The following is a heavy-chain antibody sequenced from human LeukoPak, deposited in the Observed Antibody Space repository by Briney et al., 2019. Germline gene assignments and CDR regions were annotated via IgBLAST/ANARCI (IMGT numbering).Heavy chain of an antibody. J-gene: IGHJ4*02. D-gene: IGHD1-14*01. Sequence: PRRSLRLSCVGSAFTFSSYWMTWVRQAPGKGLEWVANVKDDGSEKYSVDSVKGRFTISRDNAKNLLYLQMSSLRAEDTAVYYCARARIDYWGQGTLVTVSS. V-gene: IGHV3-7*04. CDR2: VKDDGSEK. CDR3: ARARIDY. CDR1: AFTFSSYW.